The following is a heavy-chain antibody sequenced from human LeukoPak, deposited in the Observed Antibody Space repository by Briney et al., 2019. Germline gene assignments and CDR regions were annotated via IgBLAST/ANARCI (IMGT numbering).Heavy chain of an antibody. V-gene: IGHV7-4-1*02. CDR1: GYTFTSHS. CDR2: ITTNTGNP. D-gene: IGHD5-24*01. Sequence: GASVKVSCKASGYTFTSHSINWLRQAPGQGLEWMGWITTNTGNPTYAQGFTGRFVFSLDTSVSTAYLQISSLKAEDTAVYHCARDASTIRFDYWGQGTLVTVSS. J-gene: IGHJ4*02. CDR3: ARDASTIRFDY.